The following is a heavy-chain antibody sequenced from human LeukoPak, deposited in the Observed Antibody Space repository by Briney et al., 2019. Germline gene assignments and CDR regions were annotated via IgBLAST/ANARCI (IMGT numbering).Heavy chain of an antibody. J-gene: IGHJ4*02. CDR2: ISAYNGNT. CDR1: GYTFTSYG. V-gene: IGHV1-18*01. D-gene: IGHD3-22*01. CDR3: AKSLKNYYDSSGYTWGYYFDY. Sequence: ASVKVSCKASGYTFTSYGISWVRQAPGQGLEWMGWISAYNGNTNYAQKLQGRVTMTTDTSTSTAYMELRSLRFDDTAVYYCAKSLKNYYDSSGYTWGYYFDYWGQGTLVTVSS.